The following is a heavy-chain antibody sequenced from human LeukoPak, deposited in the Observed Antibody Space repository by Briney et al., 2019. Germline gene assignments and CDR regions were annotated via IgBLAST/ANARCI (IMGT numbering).Heavy chain of an antibody. D-gene: IGHD5-18*01. Sequence: GGSLRLSCAASGFIFSDYAMNWVRQAPGKGLEWVSYISGPGGNTYYADSVKGRFTISRDNSKNTLYLQMTSLRAEETALYYCAKSARGYSYGDFAYWGQGTLVTVSS. CDR1: GFIFSDYA. J-gene: IGHJ4*02. V-gene: IGHV3-23*01. CDR3: AKSARGYSYGDFAY. CDR2: ISGPGGNT.